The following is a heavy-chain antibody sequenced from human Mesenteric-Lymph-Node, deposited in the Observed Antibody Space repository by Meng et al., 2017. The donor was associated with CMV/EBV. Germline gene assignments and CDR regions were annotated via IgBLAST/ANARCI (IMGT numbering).Heavy chain of an antibody. CDR1: GFTFSSYW. J-gene: IGHJ4*02. CDR3: ARALAVAGTGGHY. Sequence: GESLKISCAASGFTFSSYWMSWVRQAPGKGLEWVANIKQDGSEKYYVDSVKGRFTISRDNAKNSLYLQMNSLRAEDTAVYYCARALAVAGTGGHYWGQGTLVTVSS. V-gene: IGHV3-7*01. CDR2: IKQDGSEK. D-gene: IGHD6-19*01.